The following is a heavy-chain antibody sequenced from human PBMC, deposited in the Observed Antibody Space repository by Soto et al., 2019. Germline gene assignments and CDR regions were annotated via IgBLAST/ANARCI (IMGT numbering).Heavy chain of an antibody. D-gene: IGHD3-9*01. Sequence: ASVKVSCKASGYTFTSYYMHWVRQAPGQGLEWMGIINPSGGSTSYAQKFQGRVTMTRDTSTSTVYMELSSLRSEDTAVYYCARDSDILTGYYLFDYWGQGTLVTVSS. CDR2: INPSGGST. CDR1: GYTFTSYY. CDR3: ARDSDILTGYYLFDY. J-gene: IGHJ4*02. V-gene: IGHV1-46*03.